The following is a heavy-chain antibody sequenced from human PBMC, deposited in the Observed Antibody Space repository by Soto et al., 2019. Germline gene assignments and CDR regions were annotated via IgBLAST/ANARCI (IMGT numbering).Heavy chain of an antibody. CDR2: IVVGSGNT. V-gene: IGHV1-58*01. J-gene: IGHJ4*02. D-gene: IGHD2-21*02. CDR1: GFTFTSSA. CDR3: AAARTYCGGDCYVD. Sequence: QMQLVQSGPEVKKPGTSVKVSCKASGFTFTSSAVQWVRQARGQRLEWIGWIVVGSGNTNYAQKFQERVTITRDMSTSRVYMELSSVGSEDTAVYHCAAARTYCGGDCYVDWGQGTLITVSS.